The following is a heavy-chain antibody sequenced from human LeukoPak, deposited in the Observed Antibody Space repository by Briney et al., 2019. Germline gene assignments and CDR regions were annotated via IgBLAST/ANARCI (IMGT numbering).Heavy chain of an antibody. V-gene: IGHV4-59*01. J-gene: IGHJ4*02. D-gene: IGHD3-10*01. CDR3: ARDRGDGYCDY. Sequence: SETLSLTCTVSGGSISSYYWSWIRQPPGKGLEWIGYIYYSGSTNYNPSLESRVTISVDTSKNQFSLKLSSVTAADTAVYYCARDRGDGYCDYWGQGTLVTVSS. CDR1: GGSISSYY. CDR2: IYYSGST.